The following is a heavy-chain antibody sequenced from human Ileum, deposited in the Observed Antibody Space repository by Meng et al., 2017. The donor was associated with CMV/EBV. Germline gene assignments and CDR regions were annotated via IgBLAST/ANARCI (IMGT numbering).Heavy chain of an antibody. CDR3: ARATPGRSYSDY. V-gene: IGHV1-18*01. CDR2: LGAYYGDT. CDR1: DDTFMGCT. D-gene: IGHD3-10*01. J-gene: IGHJ4*02. Sequence: VQPVESGPEVKKPGASLTVSCKASDDTFMGCTVSWVRHAHGQGMGWMAWLGAYYGDTSHDTTFQGRVTVSADRPTDTDYMELRSLRSDDTAVYYCARATPGRSYSDYWGQGTLVTVSS.